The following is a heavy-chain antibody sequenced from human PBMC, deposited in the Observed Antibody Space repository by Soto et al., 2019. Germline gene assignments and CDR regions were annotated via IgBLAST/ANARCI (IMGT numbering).Heavy chain of an antibody. CDR2: IYWDDDK. CDR1: GVSLNTSGVG. CDR3: AHRRGGMVDLFWFDP. J-gene: IGHJ5*02. Sequence: QITLKESGPTLVKPTQTLTLTCTFSGVSLNTSGVGVGWIRQPPGNALEWLALIYWDDDKRYSPSLKSRLTIAKDTSKNQVVLTMTNMDPVDTATYYCAHRRGGMVDLFWFDPWGQGTLVTVS. D-gene: IGHD3-10*01. V-gene: IGHV2-5*02.